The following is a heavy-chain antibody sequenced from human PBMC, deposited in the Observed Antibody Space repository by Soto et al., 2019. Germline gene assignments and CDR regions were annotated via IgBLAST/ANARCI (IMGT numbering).Heavy chain of an antibody. V-gene: IGHV3-30*14. CDR1: GFTFSSYA. J-gene: IGHJ5*02. CDR2: ISYDGSNK. CDR3: ARDARIAAP. Sequence: QVQLVESGGGVVQPGRSLRLSCAASGFTFSSYAMHWVRQAPGKGLEWVAVISYDGSNKYYADSVKGRFTISRDNSKHTLYLQMNSLRAEDTAVYYCARDARIAAPWGQGTLVTVSS. D-gene: IGHD6-13*01.